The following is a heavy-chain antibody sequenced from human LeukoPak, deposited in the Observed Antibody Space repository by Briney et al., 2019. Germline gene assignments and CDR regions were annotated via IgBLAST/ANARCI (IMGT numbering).Heavy chain of an antibody. D-gene: IGHD2-2*01. V-gene: IGHV3-30*02. CDR1: GFTFSSYG. J-gene: IGHJ6*03. Sequence: GGSLRLSCAASGFTFSSYGMHWVRQAPGKGLEWVAFIRYDGSNKYYADSVKGRFTISRDNSKNTLYLQMNSLRAEDTAVYYCAKDGDIVVVPAAMEDYYYYYYMDVWGKGTTVTVSS. CDR3: AKDGDIVVVPAAMEDYYYYYYMDV. CDR2: IRYDGSNK.